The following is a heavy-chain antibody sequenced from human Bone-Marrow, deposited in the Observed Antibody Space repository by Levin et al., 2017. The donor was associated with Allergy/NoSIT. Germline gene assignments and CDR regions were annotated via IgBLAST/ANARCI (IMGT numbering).Heavy chain of an antibody. D-gene: IGHD6-6*01. CDR2: ISVYNGNT. Sequence: ASVKVSCRASGYSFSSFGISWVRQAPGQGLEWMGWISVYNGNTMYAQNFQGRVTLTTDTYTSTAYMEMRSLRTAVTAVYYCVREGRSSTFDDWGHGTLVTVSP. CDR3: VREGRSSTFDD. J-gene: IGHJ4*01. CDR1: GYSFSSFG. V-gene: IGHV1-18*01.